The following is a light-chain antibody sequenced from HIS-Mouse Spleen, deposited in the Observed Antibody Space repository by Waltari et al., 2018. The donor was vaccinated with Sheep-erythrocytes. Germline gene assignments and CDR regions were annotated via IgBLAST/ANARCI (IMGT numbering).Light chain of an antibody. J-gene: IGKJ1*01. CDR1: QSISSW. Sequence: DIQMTQSPSTLSASAGDRVTITCRASQSISSWLAWYQQKPGKAPKLLIYKASSLESGVPSRFSGSGSETEFTLTISSLQPDDFATYYCQQYNSYSTWTFGQGTKVEIK. V-gene: IGKV1-5*03. CDR3: QQYNSYSTWT. CDR2: KAS.